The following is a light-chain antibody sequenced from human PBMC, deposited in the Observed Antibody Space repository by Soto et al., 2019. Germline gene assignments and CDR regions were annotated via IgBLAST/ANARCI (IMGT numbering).Light chain of an antibody. CDR2: GAS. CDR1: QSVSNSH. V-gene: IGKV3D-15*01. J-gene: IGKJ1*01. Sequence: SPGTLSLSPSYIATLSGRTIQSVSNSHLAWYQQKPRQAPRLLIYGASIRANGIPARFSGSGSGTAFTLTISSLQSEDFALYYCQQYNNWHPWTFGQGTKVDI. CDR3: QQYNNWHPWT.